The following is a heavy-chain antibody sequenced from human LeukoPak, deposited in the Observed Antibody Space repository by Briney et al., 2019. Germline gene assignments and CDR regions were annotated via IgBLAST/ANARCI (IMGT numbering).Heavy chain of an antibody. D-gene: IGHD2-2*01. CDR3: ARGLGYCSSTSCSPFTMVRGVVDY. CDR2: ISYDGSNK. CDR1: GFTFSSYA. Sequence: GRSLRLSCAASGFTFSSYAMHWVRQAPGKGLEWVAVISYDGSNKYYADSVKGRFTISRDNSKNTLYLQMNSLRAEDTAVYYCARGLGYCSSTSCSPFTMVRGVVDYWGQGTLVTVSS. V-gene: IGHV3-30-3*01. J-gene: IGHJ4*02.